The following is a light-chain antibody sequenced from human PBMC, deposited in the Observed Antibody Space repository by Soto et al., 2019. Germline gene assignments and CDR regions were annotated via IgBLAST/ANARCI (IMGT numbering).Light chain of an antibody. Sequence: ETVMTQSPATLSVSTGERATLSCRASQSVSSSYLAWYQQKPGQAPRLLIYGASSRATGIPDRFSGSGSGTDFTLTISRLEPEDFAVYYCQQYGSSGTFGQGTKVDI. CDR3: QQYGSSGT. V-gene: IGKV3-20*01. CDR2: GAS. CDR1: QSVSSSY. J-gene: IGKJ1*01.